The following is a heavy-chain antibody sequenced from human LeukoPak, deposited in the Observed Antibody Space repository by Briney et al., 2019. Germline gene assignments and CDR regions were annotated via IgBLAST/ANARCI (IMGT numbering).Heavy chain of an antibody. D-gene: IGHD4-17*01. J-gene: IGHJ4*02. CDR1: GFTFSSYG. CDR3: AKDYDYGDYATDY. V-gene: IGHV3-30*02. CDR2: IPYDGGNK. Sequence: GGSLRLSCAASGFTFSSYGMHRVRQSPGKGLEWVAFIPYDGGNKYYADSVKGRFTISRDNSKNTVYLQMNSLRVEDTAVYYCAKDYDYGDYATDYWGQGTLVTVSS.